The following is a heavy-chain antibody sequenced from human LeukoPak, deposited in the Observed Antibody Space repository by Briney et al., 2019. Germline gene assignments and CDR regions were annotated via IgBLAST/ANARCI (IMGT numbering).Heavy chain of an antibody. CDR2: ISGSGDNT. CDR3: ARGRLPKYYFDS. CDR1: GFTFSNYA. D-gene: IGHD4-11*01. V-gene: IGHV3-23*01. J-gene: IGHJ4*02. Sequence: GGSLRLSCAASGFTFSNYAMRWVRQAPGKGLEWVSGISGSGDNTYYADSVKGRFTVSRDNSKSTVYLQMNSLRVDDTAVYYCARGRLPKYYFDSWGQETLVTVSS.